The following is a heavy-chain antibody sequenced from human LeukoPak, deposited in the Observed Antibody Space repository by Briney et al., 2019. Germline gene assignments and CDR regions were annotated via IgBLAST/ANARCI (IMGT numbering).Heavy chain of an antibody. D-gene: IGHD4-17*01. Sequence: GGSLRLSCAASGFTFSSSAMHWVRQAPGKGLEWVAVISYDESNKYYADSVKGRFTISRDNSKNTLYLQMNSLRAEDTAVYYCARARLLTTGYLHYYYGMDVWGQGTTVTVSS. CDR1: GFTFSSSA. CDR3: ARARLLTTGYLHYYYGMDV. CDR2: ISYDESNK. J-gene: IGHJ6*02. V-gene: IGHV3-30*03.